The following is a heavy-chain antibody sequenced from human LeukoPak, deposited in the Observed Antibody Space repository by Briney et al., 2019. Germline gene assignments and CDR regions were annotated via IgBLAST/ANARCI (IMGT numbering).Heavy chain of an antibody. V-gene: IGHV4-61*01. Sequence: SETLSLTCTVSGGSVSSGSYYWGWIRQPPGKGLEWIGYIYYSGSTNYNPSLKSRVTISVDTSKNQFSLKLSSVTAADTAVYYCARGLGHRAFDIWGQGTMVTVSS. D-gene: IGHD1-14*01. CDR1: GGSVSSGSYY. CDR3: ARGLGHRAFDI. CDR2: IYYSGST. J-gene: IGHJ3*02.